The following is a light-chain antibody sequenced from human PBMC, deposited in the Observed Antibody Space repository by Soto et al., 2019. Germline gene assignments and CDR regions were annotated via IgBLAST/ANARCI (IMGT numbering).Light chain of an antibody. J-gene: IGKJ1*01. CDR2: DAS. V-gene: IGKV1-5*01. CDR3: QQRYSTLR. Sequence: EIQMSISPATLSASKGERVSISFRASQSISKWLAWHQQKPGKAPKLLIYDASTLQSGVPPRFSGSGSGTEFTLTFSSLQPEDFATYYCQQRYSTLRFGQGTKVDIK. CDR1: QSISKW.